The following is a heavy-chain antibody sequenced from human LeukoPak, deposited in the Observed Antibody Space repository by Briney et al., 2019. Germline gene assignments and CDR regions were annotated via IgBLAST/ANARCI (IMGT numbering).Heavy chain of an antibody. CDR2: IYYSGST. CDR3: ARGPKRTRRYFDL. J-gene: IGHJ2*01. Sequence: SETLSLTCTVSGGSISSGGYYWSWIRQHPGKGLEWIGYIYYSGSTYYNPSLKSRVTISVDTSKNQFSLKLSSVTAADTAVYYCARGPKRTRRYFDLWGRGTLVTVSS. V-gene: IGHV4-31*03. CDR1: GGSISSGGYY. D-gene: IGHD3/OR15-3a*01.